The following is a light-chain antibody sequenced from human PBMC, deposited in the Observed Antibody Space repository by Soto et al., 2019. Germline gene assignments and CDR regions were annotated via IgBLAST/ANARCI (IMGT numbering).Light chain of an antibody. CDR1: SSNIGGNS. CDR3: GSWDSSLSAYV. V-gene: IGLV1-51*01. CDR2: DDD. J-gene: IGLJ1*01. Sequence: QSVMTQPPSVSAAPGQKVTISCSGSSSNIGGNSVSWYQQLPGTAPKLLIYDDDKRPSGIPDRFSGSKSGTSATLSITGFQTGDEADYYCGSWDSSLSAYVFATGTKLTV.